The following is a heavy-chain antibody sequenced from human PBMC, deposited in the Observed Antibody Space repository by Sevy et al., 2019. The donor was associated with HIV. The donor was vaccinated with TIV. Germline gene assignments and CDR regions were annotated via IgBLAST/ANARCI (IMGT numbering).Heavy chain of an antibody. CDR2: IWYDGSNK. V-gene: IGHV3-33*01. CDR3: ARDLASTTLDY. J-gene: IGHJ4*02. CDR1: GFTFSSYG. Sequence: GGSLRLSCAASGFTFSSYGMHWVRQAPGKGLEWVAVIWYDGSNKYYADSVKGRFTISRDNSKNTLYLQMNSLRAEDTAVYYWARDLASTTLDYWGQGTLVTVSS. D-gene: IGHD1-26*01.